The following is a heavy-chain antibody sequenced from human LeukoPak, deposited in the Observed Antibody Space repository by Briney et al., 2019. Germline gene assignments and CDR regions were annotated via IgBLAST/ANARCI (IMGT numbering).Heavy chain of an antibody. Sequence: ASVKVSCKASGYTFTSYYMHWVRQAPGQGLEWMGIINPSGGSTSYAQKFQGRVTMTRDTSTSTVYMELSSLRSEDTAVYYCARGAGTVPRDPYYYYMDVWGKGTTVTVSS. CDR3: ARGAGTVPRDPYYYYMDV. CDR2: INPSGGST. CDR1: GYTFTSYY. D-gene: IGHD4-17*01. V-gene: IGHV1-46*01. J-gene: IGHJ6*03.